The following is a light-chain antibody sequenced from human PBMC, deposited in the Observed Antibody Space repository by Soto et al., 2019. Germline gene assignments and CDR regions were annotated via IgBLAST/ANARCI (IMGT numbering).Light chain of an antibody. J-gene: IGKJ3*01. CDR2: AAS. Sequence: DIQMTQSPSSLSASVGDRVTITCRASQSIANYLNWYQQKPGKAPKLLIYAASNLQSEVPSRFRGSGSGPDFTLTVSSLQPEDFATYYCQQSYSNPPTFGPGTKVEIK. V-gene: IGKV1-39*01. CDR3: QQSYSNPPT. CDR1: QSIANY.